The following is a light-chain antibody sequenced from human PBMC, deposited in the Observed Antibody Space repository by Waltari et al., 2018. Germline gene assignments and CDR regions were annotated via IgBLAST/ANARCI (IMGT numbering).Light chain of an antibody. J-gene: IGLJ2*01. V-gene: IGLV2-23*01. CDR1: SSDVGNYNL. CDR2: EGS. CDR3: CSYAGSTTLV. Sequence: QSALTQPASVSGSPGQSITISCIGTSSDVGNYNLVSWYQPYPGKAPKLMIYEGSKRPSGVFTRFSGSKSGNTASLTISGLQAEDEADYHCCSYAGSTTLVFGGGTKLTVL.